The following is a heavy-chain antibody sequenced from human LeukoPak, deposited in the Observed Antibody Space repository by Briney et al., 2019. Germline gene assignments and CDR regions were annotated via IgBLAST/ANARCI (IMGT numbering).Heavy chain of an antibody. CDR1: GFIYSDYY. J-gene: IGHJ4*02. CDR3: ARVGYNYGYDY. V-gene: IGHV3-74*01. D-gene: IGHD5-18*01. CDR2: INGDGSST. Sequence: PGGSLTLSCTASGFIYSDYYMIWIRQAPGKGLVWVSRINGDGSSTSYADSVKGRFTISRDNAKNTLYLQMNSLRAEDTALYYCARVGYNYGYDYWGQGNLVIVSS.